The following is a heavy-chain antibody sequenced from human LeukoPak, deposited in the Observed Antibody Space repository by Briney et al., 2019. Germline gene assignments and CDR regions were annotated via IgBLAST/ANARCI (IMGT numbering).Heavy chain of an antibody. CDR3: ARVSQRGYYYMDV. Sequence: PGGSLRLSCAASGFTFSSYEMNWVRQAPGKGLEWVSYISSSGSTIYYADSVKGRFTISRDNAKNSLYLQMNSLRAEDTAVYYCARVSQRGYYYMDVGGKGTTVTISS. CDR1: GFTFSSYE. CDR2: ISSSGSTI. J-gene: IGHJ6*03. D-gene: IGHD3-16*02. V-gene: IGHV3-48*03.